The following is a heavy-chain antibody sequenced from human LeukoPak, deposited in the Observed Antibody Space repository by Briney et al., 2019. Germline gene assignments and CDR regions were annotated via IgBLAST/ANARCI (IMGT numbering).Heavy chain of an antibody. CDR1: GFNFANYG. D-gene: IGHD5-24*01. CDR3: AAVRGRKEMGDY. J-gene: IGHJ4*02. Sequence: GGSLRLSCAASGFNFANYGMSWVRQAPGQGLEWVSTISDSGRRTYYADSVKGRFTISRDNSKNSLYLQMTNLRAGNTALYYCAAVRGRKEMGDYWGQGTLVTVSS. V-gene: IGHV3-23*01. CDR2: ISDSGRRT.